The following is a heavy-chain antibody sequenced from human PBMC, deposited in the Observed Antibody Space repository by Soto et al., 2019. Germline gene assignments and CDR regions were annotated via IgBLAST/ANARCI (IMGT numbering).Heavy chain of an antibody. V-gene: IGHV3-30*03. CDR3: ARDYYRFNSGYGFSMDV. CDR1: GFTFSSYG. J-gene: IGHJ6*02. Sequence: GGSLRLSCVASGFTFSSYGMHWVRQAPGKGLEWVAIISYDGSNTYYADSVKGRFTISRDNSKNTLYLQMNSLRAEDTAVYYCARDYYRFNSGYGFSMDVWGQGTTVTVSS. D-gene: IGHD5-12*01. CDR2: ISYDGSNT.